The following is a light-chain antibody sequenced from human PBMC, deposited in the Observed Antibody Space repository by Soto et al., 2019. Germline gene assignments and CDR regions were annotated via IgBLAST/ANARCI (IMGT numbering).Light chain of an antibody. CDR1: QSIDNF. CDR2: AAS. J-gene: IGKJ2*01. CDR3: QQSYSPPYT. Sequence: DIQMTQSPSSLSASVGDRVTITCRPSQSIDNFLNWYQQKPGKAPNLLMYAASSWQSGVSSRFSVSGSGTDFTLTISILQPEDSATYYCQQSYSPPYTFGQGTKVDIK. V-gene: IGKV1-39*01.